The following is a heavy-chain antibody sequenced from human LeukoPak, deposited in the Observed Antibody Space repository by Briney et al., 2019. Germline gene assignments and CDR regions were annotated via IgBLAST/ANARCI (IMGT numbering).Heavy chain of an antibody. CDR3: ARDRRGEKDFDV. V-gene: IGHV3-53*04. CDR1: GISVSNDY. CDR2: IYADGYT. Sequence: PGGSLRLSCAASGISVSNDYMSWVRQAPGKGLEWVSAIYADGYTRDAASVKGRFSICRHNSKNTVYLQMDNLRPEDTAVYYCARDRRGEKDFDVWGPGTMVTVSS. J-gene: IGHJ3*01.